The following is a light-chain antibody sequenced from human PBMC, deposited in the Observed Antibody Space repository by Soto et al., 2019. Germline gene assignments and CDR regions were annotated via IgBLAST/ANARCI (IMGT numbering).Light chain of an antibody. J-gene: IGKJ2*01. CDR1: QSVSSN. CDR3: QQYNNWPYT. V-gene: IGKV3-15*01. CDR2: GAS. Sequence: EIVMTQSPATLSVSPGERDTLSCRASQSVSSNLAWYQQKPGQAPRLLIYGASTRATGIPARFSGSGSGTEFTITISSLQSEDVVVYYCQQYNNWPYTFGQGTKLEIK.